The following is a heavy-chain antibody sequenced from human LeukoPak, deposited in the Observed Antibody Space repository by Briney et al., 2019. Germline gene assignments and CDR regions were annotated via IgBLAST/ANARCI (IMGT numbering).Heavy chain of an antibody. Sequence: GGSLRLSCAASGFTFSNYGMHWVRQAPGKGLEWVANIKQDGSEKYYVDSVKGRFTISRDNAKNSLYLQMNSLRAEDTAVYYCARNFIAAAADYWGQGTLVTVSS. CDR3: ARNFIAAAADY. CDR2: IKQDGSEK. D-gene: IGHD6-13*01. V-gene: IGHV3-7*01. CDR1: GFTFSNYG. J-gene: IGHJ4*02.